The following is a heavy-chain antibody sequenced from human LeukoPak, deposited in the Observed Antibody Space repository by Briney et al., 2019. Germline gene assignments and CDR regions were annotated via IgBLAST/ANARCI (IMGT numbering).Heavy chain of an antibody. J-gene: IGHJ4*02. Sequence: SETLSLTCTVSGGSISSSIYYWGWIRQPPGKGLEWIGSIYYSGSTYYNPSLKSRVTISVDTSKNQFSLKLSSVTAADTAVYYCASIAAGGGVYFDYWGQGTLVTVSS. CDR2: IYYSGST. D-gene: IGHD6-13*01. CDR3: ASIAAGGGVYFDY. V-gene: IGHV4-39*01. CDR1: GGSISSSIYY.